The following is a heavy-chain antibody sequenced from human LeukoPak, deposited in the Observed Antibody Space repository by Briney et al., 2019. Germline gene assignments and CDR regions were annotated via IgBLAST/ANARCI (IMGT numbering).Heavy chain of an antibody. CDR2: MNPNSGNT. D-gene: IGHD3-22*01. J-gene: IGHJ4*02. Sequence: ASVKVSCKASGYTFTSYDINWVRQATGQGLGWMGWMNPNSGNTGYAQKFQGRVTMTRNTSISTAYMELSSLRSEDTAVYYCARAAPSHYYDSSGLSGDFWGQGTLVTVSS. CDR1: GYTFTSYD. CDR3: ARAAPSHYYDSSGLSGDF. V-gene: IGHV1-8*01.